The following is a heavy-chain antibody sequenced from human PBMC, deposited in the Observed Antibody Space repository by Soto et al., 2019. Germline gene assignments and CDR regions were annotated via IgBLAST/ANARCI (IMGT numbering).Heavy chain of an antibody. CDR1: GFSISNYS. CDR3: AKTRYDPSGYAFDI. D-gene: IGHD3-22*01. CDR2: ISFSSNTI. J-gene: IGHJ3*02. V-gene: IGHV3-48*02. Sequence: GGSLRLSCTASGFSISNYSMNWVRQAPGKGLEWISYISFSSNTIFYADSVKSRFTISSDNAKNSLYLQMNSLRDEDTAIYYCAKTRYDPSGYAFDIWGQGTMVTVSS.